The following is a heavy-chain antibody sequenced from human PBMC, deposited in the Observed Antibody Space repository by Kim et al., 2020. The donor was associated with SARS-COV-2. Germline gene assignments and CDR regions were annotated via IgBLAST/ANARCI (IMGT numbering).Heavy chain of an antibody. J-gene: IGHJ3*02. CDR3: AKSRAIAVVSTGQGDAFDI. V-gene: IGHV1-69*13. CDR2: IIPIIGTT. CDR1: GGTFSSYA. Sequence: SVKVSCKASGGTFSSYAINWVRQAPGQGLEWMGGIIPIIGTTNHAQKFQGRVTITADEPTGTAYMEVNSLTSEDSGVYYCAKSRAIAVVSTGQGDAFDIWGQGTMVTVSS. D-gene: IGHD2-15*01.